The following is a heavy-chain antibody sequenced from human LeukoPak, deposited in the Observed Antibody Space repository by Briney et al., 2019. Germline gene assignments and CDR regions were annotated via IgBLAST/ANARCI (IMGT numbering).Heavy chain of an antibody. CDR3: ARWYYYDSSGYYLDAFDI. Sequence: GGSLRLSCAASGFTFSDYNMRWLRQAPGKGVEWVSSISRSGSTKYYADSVKGRFTISRDNSKNTLYLQMNSLRAEDTAVYYCARWYYYDSSGYYLDAFDIWGQGTMVTVSS. CDR1: GFTFSDYN. D-gene: IGHD3-22*01. J-gene: IGHJ3*02. V-gene: IGHV3-11*01. CDR2: ISRSGSTK.